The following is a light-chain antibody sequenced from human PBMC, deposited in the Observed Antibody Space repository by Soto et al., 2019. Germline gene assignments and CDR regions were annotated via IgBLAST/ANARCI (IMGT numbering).Light chain of an antibody. CDR2: VAS. CDR1: QSVTTY. V-gene: IGKV1-39*01. J-gene: IGKJ4*01. CDR3: QQTYSLPPLT. Sequence: DIPLTQSPSSLSASVGDRVTITCRASQSVTTYLNWYQQKPGKAPKLLIYVASTLQSGVPSRFSGSGYGTDFNLTISSLQPDDFASYFCQQTYSLPPLTFGGGTKVEI.